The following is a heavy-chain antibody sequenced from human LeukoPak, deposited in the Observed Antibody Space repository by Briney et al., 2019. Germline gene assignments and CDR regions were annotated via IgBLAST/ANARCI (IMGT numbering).Heavy chain of an antibody. Sequence: ASVKVSCKVSGYTLTELSMHWVRQAPGKGLEWMGGFDPEDGETIYAQKFQGRVTMTEDTSTDTAYMELSSLRSEDTAVYYCATVPYCGGDCYYFDYWGQGTWSPSPQ. CDR3: ATVPYCGGDCYYFDY. V-gene: IGHV1-24*01. J-gene: IGHJ4*02. CDR1: GYTLTELS. CDR2: FDPEDGET. D-gene: IGHD2-21*01.